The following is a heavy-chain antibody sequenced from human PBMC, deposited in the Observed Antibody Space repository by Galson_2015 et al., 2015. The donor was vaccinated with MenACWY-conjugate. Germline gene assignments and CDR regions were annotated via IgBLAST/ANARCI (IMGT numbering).Heavy chain of an antibody. D-gene: IGHD3-9*01. CDR1: GFTFSTYD. V-gene: IGHV3-13*04. J-gene: IGHJ6*02. CDR3: ARVSGLSGYSMDV. CDR2: IGFGGGT. Sequence: RLSCAASGFTFSTYDFHWVRQAAGKGLEWVSGIGFGGGTHYLDSVKGRFTISRENAQNSLYLQMHSLSAGDTAVYYCARVSGLSGYSMDVWGQGTTVTVFS.